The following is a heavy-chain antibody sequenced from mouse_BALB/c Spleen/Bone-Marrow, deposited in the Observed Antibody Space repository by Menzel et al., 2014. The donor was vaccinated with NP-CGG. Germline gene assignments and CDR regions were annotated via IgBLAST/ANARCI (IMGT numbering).Heavy chain of an antibody. CDR3: ALNWDSAY. CDR1: GFTFSSYG. D-gene: IGHD4-1*02. J-gene: IGHJ3*01. Sequence: EMQGVESGGDLVKPGGSLKLSCAASGFTFSSYGMSWVRQTPDKRLEWVATINNGGTYTYYPDSVKGRFTISRDNAKKTLYLQMSSLKSEDTAMYYCALNWDSAYWGQGTLVTVSA. CDR2: INNGGTYT. V-gene: IGHV5-6*01.